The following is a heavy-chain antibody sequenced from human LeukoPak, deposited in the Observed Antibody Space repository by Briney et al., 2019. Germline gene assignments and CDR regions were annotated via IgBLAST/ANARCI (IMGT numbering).Heavy chain of an antibody. D-gene: IGHD2-21*01. Sequence: SETLSLTCTVSGGSISSYHWIWIRQPPGKGLEWIGYIHYSGSTNYNPSLKSRVTTSVDTSKKQFSLKLRSVTAADTAVYYCARSVSWGLLVRDDAFDIWGQGTLVTVSS. J-gene: IGHJ3*02. V-gene: IGHV4-59*08. CDR2: IHYSGST. CDR1: GGSISSYH. CDR3: ARSVSWGLLVRDDAFDI.